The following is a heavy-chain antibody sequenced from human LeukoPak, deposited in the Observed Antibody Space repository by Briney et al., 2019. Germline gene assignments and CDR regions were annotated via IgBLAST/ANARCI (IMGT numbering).Heavy chain of an antibody. J-gene: IGHJ4*02. CDR3: ARAPLYCSGGSCYIFDY. CDR2: MNPNSGNT. D-gene: IGHD2-15*01. V-gene: IGHV1-8*01. CDR1: GYTFTSYD. Sequence: ASVTVSCKASGYTFTSYDINWVRQATGQGLEWMGWMNPNSGNTGYAQKFQGRVTMTRNTSISTAYMELSSLRSEDTAVYYCARAPLYCSGGSCYIFDYWGQGTLVTVSS.